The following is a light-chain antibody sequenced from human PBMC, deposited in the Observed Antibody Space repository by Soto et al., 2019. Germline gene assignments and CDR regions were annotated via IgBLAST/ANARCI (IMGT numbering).Light chain of an antibody. CDR2: GAS. CDR1: QSVISSY. V-gene: IGKV3-20*01. CDR3: QQYNNWPWT. Sequence: VLTQSPGILSLSPGEKATLSCRASQSVISSYLAWYQQRPGQAPRLLMYGASTRATGIPDRFSGSGSGTDFTLTISSLQSEDFAVYYCQQYNNWPWTFGQGTKVDIK. J-gene: IGKJ1*01.